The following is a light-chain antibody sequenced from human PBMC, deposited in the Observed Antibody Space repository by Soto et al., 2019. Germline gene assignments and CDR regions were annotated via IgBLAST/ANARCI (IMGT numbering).Light chain of an antibody. Sequence: DIQMTQSPSTLSASVGDRVTITCRASQSISGWLAWYQQKAGKAPKLLIYKTSNLESAVPSRFSGSGSGTAFTLTISSLHPDDFATYYCQQYNSYPLPFGGGTKVEIK. CDR2: KTS. V-gene: IGKV1-5*03. CDR3: QQYNSYPLP. J-gene: IGKJ4*01. CDR1: QSISGW.